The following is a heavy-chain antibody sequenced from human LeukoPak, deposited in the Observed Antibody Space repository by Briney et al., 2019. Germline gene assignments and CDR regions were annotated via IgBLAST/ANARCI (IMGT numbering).Heavy chain of an antibody. CDR1: GFTFSSYG. CDR2: ISYDGSNK. D-gene: IGHD6-19*01. J-gene: IGHJ4*02. Sequence: GRSLRLSCAASGFTFSSYGMHWVRQAPGKGLEWVAVISYDGSNKYYADSVKGRFTISRDNSKNTLYLQMNSLRAEDTAVYYCANSPIGSCGWYDYWGQGTLVTVSS. CDR3: ANSPIGSCGWYDY. V-gene: IGHV3-30*18.